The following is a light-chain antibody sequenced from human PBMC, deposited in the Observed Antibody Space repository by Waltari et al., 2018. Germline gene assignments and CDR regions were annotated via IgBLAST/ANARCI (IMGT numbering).Light chain of an antibody. CDR2: GVS. J-gene: IGKJ1*01. Sequence: IVPTQSPGTLSLSPGERATLPCRASQGVDNNYLAWYQQRPGQAPRLLIYGVSSRATGIPDRFSGSGSGTDFTLTISRLEPEDFAVYYCHLYGSSRTFGQGTKVEVK. CDR1: QGVDNNY. V-gene: IGKV3-20*01. CDR3: HLYGSSRT.